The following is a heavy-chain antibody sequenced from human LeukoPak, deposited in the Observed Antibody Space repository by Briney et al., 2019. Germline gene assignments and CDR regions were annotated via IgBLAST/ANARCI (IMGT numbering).Heavy chain of an antibody. J-gene: IGHJ4*02. CDR1: GFTFDDYG. V-gene: IGHV3-20*04. D-gene: IGHD4-17*01. CDR2: NNWNGGST. Sequence: GGSLRLSCAASGFTFDDYGMSWVRQAPGKRLEWVSGNNWNGGSTGYADSVKGRFTISRDNAKNSLYLQMNSLRAEDTALYYCARIDYGDYAGLDCGGQGTLVTVSS. CDR3: ARIDYGDYAGLDC.